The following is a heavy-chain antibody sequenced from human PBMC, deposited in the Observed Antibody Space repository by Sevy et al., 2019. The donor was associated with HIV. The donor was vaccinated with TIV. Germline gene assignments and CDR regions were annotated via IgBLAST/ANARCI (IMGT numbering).Heavy chain of an antibody. V-gene: IGHV4-39*01. Sequence: SETLSLTCTVSGASISRSSYDWGWIRQPPGKGLEWVGSIFYSGRTQYNPALNRRVTINADTSKNQFSLTLSSVTVADTAVYYCAGHGGLVDRAFDFWGQGALVTVSS. CDR3: AGHGGLVDRAFDF. D-gene: IGHD2-8*02. J-gene: IGHJ4*02. CDR2: IFYSGRT. CDR1: GASISRSSYD.